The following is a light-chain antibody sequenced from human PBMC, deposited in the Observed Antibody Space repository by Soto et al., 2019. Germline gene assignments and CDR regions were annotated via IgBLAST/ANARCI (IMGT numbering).Light chain of an antibody. CDR2: GAS. CDR3: QQYNNWPRT. CDR1: QSVRSSF. J-gene: IGKJ1*01. V-gene: IGKV3-15*01. Sequence: EIVMTQSPATLSVSPGERATLSCRASQSVRSSFLAWYQQKPGQAPSLLIYGASTRATGIPARFSGSGSGTEFTLTISSLQSEDFAVYYCQQYNNWPRTFGQGTKVDI.